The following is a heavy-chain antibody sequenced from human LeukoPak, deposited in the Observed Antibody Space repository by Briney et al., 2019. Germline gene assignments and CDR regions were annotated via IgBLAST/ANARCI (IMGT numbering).Heavy chain of an antibody. D-gene: IGHD3-22*01. CDR1: GDSISGSY. CDR3: ARGPSRGSSGYYDF. J-gene: IGHJ4*02. Sequence: SETLSLTCTVSGDSISGSYWNWIRQPPGKGLEWIGYIHYSGSTNYNPSLESRVTISIDTSKIQFSLKLNSVTAADTAVYYCARGPSRGSSGYYDFWGPGTLVTVSS. V-gene: IGHV4-59*01. CDR2: IHYSGST.